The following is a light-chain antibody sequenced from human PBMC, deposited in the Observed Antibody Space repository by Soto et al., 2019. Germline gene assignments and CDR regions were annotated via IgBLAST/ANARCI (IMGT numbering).Light chain of an antibody. Sequence: QLVLTQPPSVSEAPRQRVTISCSGSSSNIGNNAVNWYQQLPGKAPKLLIYYDDLLPSGVSDRFSGSKSGTSASLAISGLQSEDEADYYCAAWDDSLNGPVFSGGTKLTVL. CDR3: AAWDDSLNGPV. V-gene: IGLV1-36*01. CDR1: SSNIGNNA. J-gene: IGLJ2*01. CDR2: YDD.